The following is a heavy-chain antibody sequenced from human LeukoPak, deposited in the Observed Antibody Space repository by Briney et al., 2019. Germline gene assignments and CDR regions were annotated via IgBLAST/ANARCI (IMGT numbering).Heavy chain of an antibody. D-gene: IGHD4-17*01. Sequence: PGGSLRLSCAASGFIFSSYEMNWVRQAPGKGLEWVSYISSSGSTIYYADSVKGRFTISRDNAKNSLYLQMNSLRAEDTSVYYCARDTNGDGWFDPWGQGTLVTVSS. J-gene: IGHJ5*02. CDR2: ISSSGSTI. V-gene: IGHV3-48*03. CDR3: ARDTNGDGWFDP. CDR1: GFIFSSYE.